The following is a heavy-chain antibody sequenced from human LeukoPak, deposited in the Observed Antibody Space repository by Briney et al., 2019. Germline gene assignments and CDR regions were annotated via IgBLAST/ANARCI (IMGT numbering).Heavy chain of an antibody. V-gene: IGHV3-66*01. J-gene: IGHJ4*02. CDR1: KFPFSTFS. CDR3: ARESYDSSGYYLRGYYFDY. CDR2: IYSGGST. Sequence: GGSLRLSCAASKFPFSTFSMSWVRQAPGKGLEWVSVIYSGGSTYYADSVKGRFTISRDNSKNTLYLQMNSLRAEDTAVYYCARESYDSSGYYLRGYYFDYWGQGTLVTVSS. D-gene: IGHD3-22*01.